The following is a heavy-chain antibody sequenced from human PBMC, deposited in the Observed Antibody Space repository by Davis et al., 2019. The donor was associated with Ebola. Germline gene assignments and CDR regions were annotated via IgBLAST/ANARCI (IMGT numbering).Heavy chain of an antibody. CDR2: YDPEDGET. V-gene: IGHV1-24*01. D-gene: IGHD7-27*01. CDR3: ASPMAWGYYFDY. CDR1: GYTFTNYY. Sequence: AASVKVSCKASGYTFTNYYMHWVRQAPGKGLEWMGGYDPEDGETIYAQKFRGRVTMTEDTSTGTAYMELSSLRSEDTAVYYCASPMAWGYYFDYWGQGTLVTVSS. J-gene: IGHJ4*02.